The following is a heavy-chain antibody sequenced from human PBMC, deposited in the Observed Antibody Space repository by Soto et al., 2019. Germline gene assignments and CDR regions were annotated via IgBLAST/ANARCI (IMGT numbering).Heavy chain of an antibody. CDR1: GGSIRSSSYY. V-gene: IGHV4-39*01. J-gene: IGHJ4*02. D-gene: IGHD5-12*01. CDR2: IYYSGST. CDR3: ARHPPAVATIWDYFDY. Sequence: SETLSPTSTGSGGSIRSSSYYWGWIRQPPGKGLEWIGSIYYSGSTYYNPSLKSRVTISVDTSKNQFSLKLSSVTAADTAVYYCARHPPAVATIWDYFDYWGQG.